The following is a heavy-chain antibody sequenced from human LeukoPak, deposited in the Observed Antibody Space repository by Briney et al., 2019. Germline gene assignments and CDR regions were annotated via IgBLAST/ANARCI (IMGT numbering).Heavy chain of an antibody. CDR3: ARAMASAAFDS. CDR1: GYTFTDSY. Sequence: ASVTVSFKASGYTFTDSYIHWPRQAPGQGLEWMGWLSPNSGDSNHAQKFQDRITMTRDTSINTAYMDLTSLKSDDTAVYYCARAMASAAFDSWGQGTLVTVSS. V-gene: IGHV1-2*02. D-gene: IGHD6-13*01. CDR2: LSPNSGDS. J-gene: IGHJ4*02.